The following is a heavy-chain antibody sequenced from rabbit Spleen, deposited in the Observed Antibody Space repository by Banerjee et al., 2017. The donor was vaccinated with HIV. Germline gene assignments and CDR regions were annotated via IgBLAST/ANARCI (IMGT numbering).Heavy chain of an antibody. D-gene: IGHD8-1*01. CDR3: ARDAGTSFSTYGMDL. CDR2: AHAGSSGNT. CDR1: GFSFSSSYW. J-gene: IGHJ3*01. Sequence: QSLEESGGDLVKPGASLTLTCTASGFSFSSSYWICWVRQPPGKGLEWVACAHAGSSGNTYSATWAKGRFTISKTSSTTVTLQMTSLTAADTATYFCARDAGTSFSTYGMDLWGQGTLVTVS. V-gene: IGHV1S40*01.